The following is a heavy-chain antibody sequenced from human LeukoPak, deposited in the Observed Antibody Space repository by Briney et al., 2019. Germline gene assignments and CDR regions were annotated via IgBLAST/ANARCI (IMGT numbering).Heavy chain of an antibody. Sequence: GGSLRLSCAASGFTFSSYAMSWVRQAPGKGLEWVSAISGSGGSTYYADSVKGRFTISRDNSKNTLYLQMNSLRAEDTAVYYCAKAYKEYRSSTSCSFDYWGQGTLVTVSS. J-gene: IGHJ4*02. V-gene: IGHV3-23*01. CDR3: AKAYKEYRSSTSCSFDY. CDR1: GFTFSSYA. CDR2: ISGSGGST. D-gene: IGHD2-2*01.